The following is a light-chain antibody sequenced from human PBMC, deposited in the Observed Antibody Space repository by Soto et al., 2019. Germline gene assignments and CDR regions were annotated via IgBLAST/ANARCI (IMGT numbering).Light chain of an antibody. V-gene: IGKV4-1*01. CDR3: QQYYTTPWT. CDR1: QSVLYSSNNKNY. J-gene: IGKJ1*01. Sequence: DIVMTQSPDSLAVSLGERATINCKSSQSVLYSSNNKNYLAWYQQKPGQPPKALIYWASTRESGVPDRFSGSGSGTDFTLTISSLQAEDVAFYYCQQYYTTPWTFGRGTKVEIK. CDR2: WAS.